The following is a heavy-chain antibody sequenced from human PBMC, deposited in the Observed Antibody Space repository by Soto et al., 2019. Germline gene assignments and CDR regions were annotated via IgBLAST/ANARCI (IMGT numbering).Heavy chain of an antibody. CDR3: AREGSYYYDSSGYYLDY. CDR2: IIPIFGTA. J-gene: IGHJ4*02. CDR1: GGTFSSYA. D-gene: IGHD3-22*01. Sequence: SVKVSCKASGGTFSSYAISWVRQARGQGLEWMGGIIPIFGTANYAQKFQGRVTITADESTSTAYMELSSLRSEDTAVYYCAREGSYYYDSSGYYLDYWGQGTLVTVSS. V-gene: IGHV1-69*13.